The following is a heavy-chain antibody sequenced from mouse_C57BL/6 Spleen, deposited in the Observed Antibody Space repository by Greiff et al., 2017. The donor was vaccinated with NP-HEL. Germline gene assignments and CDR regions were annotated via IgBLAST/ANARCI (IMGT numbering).Heavy chain of an antibody. V-gene: IGHV14-2*01. J-gene: IGHJ3*01. CDR1: GFNIKDYY. CDR2: IDPEDGET. Sequence: EVMLVESGAELVKPGASVKLSCTASGFNIKDYYMHWVKQRTEQGLEWIGRIDPEDGETKYAPKFQGKATITADTSSNTAYLQLSSLTSDDTAVYYCALGVPDDAFPFAYWGQGTLVTVSA. CDR3: ALGVPDDAFPFAY. D-gene: IGHD2-3*01.